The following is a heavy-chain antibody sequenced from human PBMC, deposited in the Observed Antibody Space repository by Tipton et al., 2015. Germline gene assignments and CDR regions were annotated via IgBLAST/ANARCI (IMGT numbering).Heavy chain of an antibody. V-gene: IGHV1-18*01. CDR2: ISAYNAYT. CDR3: ARLPSRISRIVRGV. CDR1: GYTFTSYG. Sequence: QLVQSGAEVKKPGASVKVSCKASGYTFTSYGLSWVRQAPGQGLEWMGWISAYNAYTYYALKLQGRVTMTTDTSTSTAYMELRSLRSDDTAVYYCARLPSRISRIVRGVWGQGTTVTVFS. J-gene: IGHJ6*02. D-gene: IGHD3-22*01.